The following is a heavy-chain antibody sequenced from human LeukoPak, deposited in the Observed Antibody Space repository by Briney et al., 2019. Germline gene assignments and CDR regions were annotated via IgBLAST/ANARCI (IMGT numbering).Heavy chain of an antibody. J-gene: IGHJ5*02. CDR3: ARDILLWRYNWFDP. V-gene: IGHV4-59*12. CDR2: IYYSGST. Sequence: SETLSLTCTVSGGSISSYYWSGIRQPPGKGLEWIGYIYYSGSTNYNPSLKSRVTISVDTSKNQFSLKLSSVTAADTAVYYCARDILLWRYNWFDPWGQGTLVTVSS. CDR1: GGSISSYY. D-gene: IGHD3-10*01.